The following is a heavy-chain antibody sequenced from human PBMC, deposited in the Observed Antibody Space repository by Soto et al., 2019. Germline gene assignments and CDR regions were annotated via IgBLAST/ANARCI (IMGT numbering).Heavy chain of an antibody. J-gene: IGHJ4*02. CDR1: GFSFTNAW. Sequence: GGSLRLACAAFGFSFTNAWMTWVRQAPGKGLEWVGRIKSISSGATTDYAAPVKGRFSISRDDSKNTVYLQMNSLKTDDTAVYYCMAAPTKWGQGTLVPVSS. V-gene: IGHV3-15*01. CDR2: IKSISSGATT. CDR3: MAAPTK. D-gene: IGHD6-19*01.